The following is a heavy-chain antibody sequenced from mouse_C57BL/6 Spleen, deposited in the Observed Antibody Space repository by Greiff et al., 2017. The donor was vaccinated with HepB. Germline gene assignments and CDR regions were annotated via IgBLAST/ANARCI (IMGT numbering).Heavy chain of an antibody. CDR1: GYTFTDYY. CDR3: ARGKGHYYGSERWFAY. D-gene: IGHD1-1*01. CDR2: INPNNGGT. V-gene: IGHV1-26*01. Sequence: VQLQQSGPELVKPGASVKISCKASGYTFTDYYMNWVKQSHGKSLEWIGDINPNNGGTSYNQKFKGKATLTVDKSSSTAYMELRSLTSEDSAVYYCARGKGHYYGSERWFAYWGQGTLVTVSA. J-gene: IGHJ3*01.